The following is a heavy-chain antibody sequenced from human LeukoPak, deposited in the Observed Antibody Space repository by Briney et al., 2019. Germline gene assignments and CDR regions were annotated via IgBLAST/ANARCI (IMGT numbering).Heavy chain of an antibody. Sequence: PGGSLRLSCAASGFTFSSHGMNWVRQAPGKGLGWVSGISPSGGITYYTDSVRGRFTISRDNSKNTVSLQMNSLRADDTALYYCAKDLRLSVGTSPFDYWGQGTLVTVSS. CDR3: AKDLRLSVGTSPFDY. V-gene: IGHV3-23*01. D-gene: IGHD4-23*01. CDR1: GFTFSSHG. CDR2: ISPSGGIT. J-gene: IGHJ4*02.